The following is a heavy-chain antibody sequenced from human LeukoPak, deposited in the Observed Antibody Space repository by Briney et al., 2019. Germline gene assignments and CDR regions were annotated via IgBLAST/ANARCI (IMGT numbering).Heavy chain of an antibody. D-gene: IGHD6-13*01. CDR3: ARLRTAAGYFDY. Sequence: VKPSETLSLTCTVSGGSIIRYYWSWLRPPAGNGLEWIGRIYTSGSTNYNPSLKSRVNIPVDTSKNQFSLKLSSVNAADTAVYYCARLRTAAGYFDYWGQGTLVTVSS. CDR2: IYTSGST. V-gene: IGHV4-4*07. J-gene: IGHJ4*02. CDR1: GGSIIRYY.